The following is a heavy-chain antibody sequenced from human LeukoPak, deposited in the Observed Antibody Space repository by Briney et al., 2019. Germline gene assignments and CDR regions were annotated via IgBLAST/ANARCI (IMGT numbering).Heavy chain of an antibody. D-gene: IGHD3-16*02. J-gene: IGHJ4*02. CDR3: ARGSSNVWGSYREGSYYFDY. CDR2: INSDGSTT. Sequence: GGSLRLSCAVSGFTFSSHWMHWVRQAPGKGLVWVSRINSDGSTTTYADSVKGRFTISRDNANNTLYLQMNSLRAEDTAVYYCARGSSNVWGSYREGSYYFDYWGQGTLVTVSS. V-gene: IGHV3-74*01. CDR1: GFTFSSHW.